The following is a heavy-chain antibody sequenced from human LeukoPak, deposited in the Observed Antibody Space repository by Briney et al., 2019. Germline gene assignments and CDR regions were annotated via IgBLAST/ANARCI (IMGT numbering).Heavy chain of an antibody. J-gene: IGHJ4*02. D-gene: IGHD5-18*01. CDR2: IKQDGSEK. V-gene: IGHV3-7*01. Sequence: GGSLRLSCAASGFTFSSYWMSWVRQAPGKGLEWVANIKQDGSEKYYLESVKGRFTISRDNAKNSLYLQMNSLRAEDTAVYYCAREGYSYGLDYWGQGTLVTVSS. CDR1: GFTFSSYW. CDR3: AREGYSYGLDY.